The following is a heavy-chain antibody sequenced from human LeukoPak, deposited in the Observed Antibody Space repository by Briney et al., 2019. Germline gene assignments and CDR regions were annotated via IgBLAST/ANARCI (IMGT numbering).Heavy chain of an antibody. CDR3: ARASVFGGSGSYYPIKNWFDP. V-gene: IGHV1-69*05. Sequence: SVKVSRKASGYTFTSYGISWVRQAPGQGLEWMGRIIPIFGTANYAQKFQGRVTITTDESTSTAYMELSSLRSEDTAVYYCARASVFGGSGSYYPIKNWFDPWGQGTLVTVSS. CDR1: GYTFTSYG. D-gene: IGHD3-10*01. J-gene: IGHJ5*02. CDR2: IIPIFGTA.